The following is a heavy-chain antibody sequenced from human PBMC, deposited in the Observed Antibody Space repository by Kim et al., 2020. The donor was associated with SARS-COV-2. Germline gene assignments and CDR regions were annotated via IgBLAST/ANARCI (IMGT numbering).Heavy chain of an antibody. V-gene: IGHV3-9*01. Sequence: GGSLRLSCAASGFTFDDYAMHWVRQAPGKGLEWVSGISWNSGSIGYADSVKGRFTISRDNAKNSLYLQMNSLRAEDTALYYCAKEESSGFAVGWFDPWGQGTLVTVSS. CDR3: AKEESSGFAVGWFDP. CDR2: ISWNSGSI. CDR1: GFTFDDYA. J-gene: IGHJ5*02. D-gene: IGHD6-19*01.